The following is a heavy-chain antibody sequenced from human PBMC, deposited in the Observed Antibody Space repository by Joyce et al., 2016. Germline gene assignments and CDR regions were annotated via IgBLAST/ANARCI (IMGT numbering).Heavy chain of an antibody. CDR1: SGSFSGYY. Sequence: QVQLQQWGAGLLKPSETLSLTCAVYSGSFSGYYWSWICQPPGKGLEWTREINHSGRTNYNPALTSRVTIAVDTSKNHFSLKLTSVTSADTALYYCARRGSYYDSSGYYSVFDYWGQGTLVTVSS. D-gene: IGHD3-22*01. J-gene: IGHJ4*02. CDR3: ARRGSYYDSSGYYSVFDY. CDR2: INHSGRT. V-gene: IGHV4-34*01.